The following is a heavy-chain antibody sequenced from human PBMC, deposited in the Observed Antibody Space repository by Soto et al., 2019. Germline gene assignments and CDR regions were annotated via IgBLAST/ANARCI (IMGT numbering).Heavy chain of an antibody. J-gene: IGHJ5*02. D-gene: IGHD6-19*01. CDR3: ARGRQWLSRSNWFDP. V-gene: IGHV4-38-2*01. CDR1: GFSISSGYY. Sequence: SETLSLTCAVSGFSISSGYYWGWIRQPPGKGLEWIGNIDHSGSTYYNPSLKSRVTISVDTSKNQFSLKLTSVTAADTAVYYCARGRQWLSRSNWFDPWGQGTLVTVSS. CDR2: IDHSGST.